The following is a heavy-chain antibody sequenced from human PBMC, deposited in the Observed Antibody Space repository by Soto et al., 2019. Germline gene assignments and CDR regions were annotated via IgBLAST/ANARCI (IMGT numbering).Heavy chain of an antibody. J-gene: IGHJ6*02. V-gene: IGHV3-30-3*01. Sequence: PGGSLRLSCAASGFTFSSYAMHWVRQAPGKGLEWVAVISYDGSNKYYADSVKGRFTISRDNSKNTLYLQMNSLRAEDTAVYYCAREIGAGLGYYGMDVWGQGTTVTVSS. CDR2: ISYDGSNK. CDR1: GFTFSSYA. CDR3: AREIGAGLGYYGMDV. D-gene: IGHD3-16*01.